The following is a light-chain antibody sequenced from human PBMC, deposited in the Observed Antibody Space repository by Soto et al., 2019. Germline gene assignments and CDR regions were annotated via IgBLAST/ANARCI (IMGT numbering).Light chain of an antibody. CDR1: QSVSSSY. CDR3: QQYASSPWT. Sequence: SVLTQSPDTLSLSPGERATLSCRASQSVSSSYLAWYQQKPGQAPRLLIYGASSRATGIPDRFSGSGSGTDFTLTISSLEPEDFALYYCQQYASSPWTFGQGTKVEI. V-gene: IGKV3-20*01. CDR2: GAS. J-gene: IGKJ1*01.